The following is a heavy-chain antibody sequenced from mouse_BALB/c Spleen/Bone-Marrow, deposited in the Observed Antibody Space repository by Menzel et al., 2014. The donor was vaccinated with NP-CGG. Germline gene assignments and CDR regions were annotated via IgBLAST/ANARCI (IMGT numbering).Heavy chain of an antibody. Sequence: EVQGVESGGGLVQPGGSLRLSCATSGFTFTDYYMSWVRQPPGKALEWLGFIRNKANGYTTEYGASVKGRFTISRDNSQSILYLQMNTLRAEDSATYYCARDIGNYVRFAYWGQGTLVTVSA. CDR2: IRNKANGYTT. V-gene: IGHV7-3*02. D-gene: IGHD2-1*01. CDR1: GFTFTDYY. J-gene: IGHJ3*01. CDR3: ARDIGNYVRFAY.